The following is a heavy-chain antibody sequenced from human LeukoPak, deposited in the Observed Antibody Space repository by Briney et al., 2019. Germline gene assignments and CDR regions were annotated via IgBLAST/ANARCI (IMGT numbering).Heavy chain of an antibody. V-gene: IGHV4-39*07. CDR2: IYYSGST. CDR1: GGSISSSSYY. D-gene: IGHD4-23*01. J-gene: IGHJ6*03. CDR3: ASAVVTPYYYYMDV. Sequence: SETLSLTCTVSGGSISSSSYYWGWIRQPPGKGLEWIGSIYYSGSTNYNPSLKSRGTISVDTSKNQFSLKLSSVTAADTAVYYCASAVVTPYYYYMDVWGKGTTVTVSS.